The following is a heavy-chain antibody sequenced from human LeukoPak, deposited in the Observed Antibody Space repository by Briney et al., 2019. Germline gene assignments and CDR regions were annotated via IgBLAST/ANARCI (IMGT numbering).Heavy chain of an antibody. CDR3: AKGKGGWSLDPFDY. CDR2: ISGSGGST. Sequence: PGGSLRLSCAASGFTFSTYAMSWVRQAPGKGLEWVSGISGSGGSTYYADSVKGRFTISRDTSKSTLFLQMNSLRAEDTAVYYCAKGKGGWSLDPFDYWGQGTLVIVSS. CDR1: GFTFSTYA. V-gene: IGHV3-23*01. J-gene: IGHJ4*02. D-gene: IGHD6-19*01.